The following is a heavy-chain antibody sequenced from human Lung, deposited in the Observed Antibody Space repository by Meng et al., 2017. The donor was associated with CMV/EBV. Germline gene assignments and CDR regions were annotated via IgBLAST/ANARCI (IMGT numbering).Heavy chain of an antibody. CDR3: ARSSGWLTPGGYGMDV. V-gene: IGHV3-48*03. CDR2: ISTSGTTI. D-gene: IGHD2-15*01. J-gene: IGHJ6*04. Sequence: SLKISXAASGFTFSSYEMNWVRQAPGKGLEWVAYISTSGTTIYYADSVRGRFTISRDNAKNSLFLQMNSLRAEDTAVYYCARSSGWLTPGGYGMDVWGKGTMVTVSS. CDR1: GFTFSSYE.